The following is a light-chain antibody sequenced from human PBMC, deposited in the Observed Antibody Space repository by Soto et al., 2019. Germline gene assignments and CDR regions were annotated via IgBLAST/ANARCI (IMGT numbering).Light chain of an antibody. Sequence: EIVLTHSPGTLSLSPCERATLSCRASQTVSSNYLAWYQQKPGQAPRLLIYGASSRATGIPDRFSGSGSGTDFTLTISRLEPEDFAVYYCQQFDNSPLTFGGGTKVDIK. CDR2: GAS. CDR3: QQFDNSPLT. J-gene: IGKJ4*01. CDR1: QTVSSNY. V-gene: IGKV3-20*01.